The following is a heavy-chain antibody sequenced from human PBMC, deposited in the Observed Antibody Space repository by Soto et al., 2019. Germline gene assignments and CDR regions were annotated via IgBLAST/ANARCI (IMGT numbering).Heavy chain of an antibody. V-gene: IGHV4-39*01. J-gene: IGHJ4*02. CDR2: IYYSGCT. CDR3: ARISWIKFYFDY. Sequence: SETLALTCTVSGISIKSSSYYWGRIRQPPGKGLEWIGSIYYSGCTYYNPSLKSRVTISVDTSKNQFSLKLSSVTAADTAVYYCARISWIKFYFDYWGQGTLVTVSS. D-gene: IGHD5-12*01. CDR1: GISIKSSSYY.